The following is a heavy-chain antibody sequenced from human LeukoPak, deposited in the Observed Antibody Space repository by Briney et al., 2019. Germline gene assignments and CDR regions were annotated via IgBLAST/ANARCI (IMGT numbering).Heavy chain of an antibody. V-gene: IGHV4-30-2*01. D-gene: IGHD6-19*01. CDR3: ARDNLAVAGRPKAEYFQH. CDR2: IYHSGST. J-gene: IGHJ1*01. CDR1: GGSISSGGYY. Sequence: NPSETLSFTCTVSGGSISSGGYYWSWIRQPPGKGLEWIGYIYHSGSTYYNPSLKSRVTISVDRSKNQFSLKLSSVTAADTAVYYCARDNLAVAGRPKAEYFQHWGQGTLVTVSS.